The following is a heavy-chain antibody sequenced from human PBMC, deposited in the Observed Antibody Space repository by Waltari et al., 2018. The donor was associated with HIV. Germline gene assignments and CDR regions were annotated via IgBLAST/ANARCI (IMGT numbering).Heavy chain of an antibody. V-gene: IGHV4-30-2*06. CDR1: GGSVGSSGFS. Sequence: QLRLQESGSGLLKPSQTLSLTCTVSGGSVGSSGFSRSWFRQSPGKGPEWFGYIYYTGSTYVNPSREIRVNISLHRSKNHFSRRLSYVSAADTAVDYCARVRFCSGNGCSPSDAFEVWGQGRMVTVSS. D-gene: IGHD2-15*01. CDR2: IYYTGST. CDR3: ARVRFCSGNGCSPSDAFEV. J-gene: IGHJ3*01.